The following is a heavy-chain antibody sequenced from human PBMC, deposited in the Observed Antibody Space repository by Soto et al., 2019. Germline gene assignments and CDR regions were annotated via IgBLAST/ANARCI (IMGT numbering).Heavy chain of an antibody. J-gene: IGHJ3*02. Sequence: PGGSLRLSCAASGFTFCSYSMNWVRQAPGKGLEWVSSISSSSSYIYYADSVKGRFTISRDNAKNSLYLQMNSLRAEDTAVYYCAKDRASYSGSYSDAFDIWGQGTMVTVSS. CDR2: ISSSSSYI. CDR3: AKDRASYSGSYSDAFDI. D-gene: IGHD1-26*01. CDR1: GFTFCSYS. V-gene: IGHV3-21*04.